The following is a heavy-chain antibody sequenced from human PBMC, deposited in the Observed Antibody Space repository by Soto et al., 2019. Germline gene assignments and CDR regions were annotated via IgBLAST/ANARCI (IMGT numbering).Heavy chain of an antibody. J-gene: IGHJ5*02. CDR1: GASIDNNGYS. CDR2: NNNRGDT. CDR3: VRGGSGWKALKWFGP. V-gene: IGHV4-31*11. D-gene: IGHD6-19*01. Sequence: QVQLQESGPGLVIPSQTLTLTCAVSGASIDNNGYSWTWIRQQPGKGREWIGTNNNRGDTYYNPALKSRLTISLDTSQNHCSLRLNAVTAADTATYYCVRGGSGWKALKWFGPWGKGIMVTVSS.